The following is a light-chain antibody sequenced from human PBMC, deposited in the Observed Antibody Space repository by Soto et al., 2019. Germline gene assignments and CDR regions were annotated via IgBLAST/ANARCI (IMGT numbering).Light chain of an antibody. Sequence: DIQMTQSPSTLSASVGDRVTITCRASQSISQFLAWYQQKPGKVPKLLIYDASNLGSGVPSRFSGSGSGTDFTLTISGLQPDDFTTYYCQQYTSYSRAFGQGTKVDLK. J-gene: IGKJ1*01. V-gene: IGKV1-5*01. CDR3: QQYTSYSRA. CDR2: DAS. CDR1: QSISQF.